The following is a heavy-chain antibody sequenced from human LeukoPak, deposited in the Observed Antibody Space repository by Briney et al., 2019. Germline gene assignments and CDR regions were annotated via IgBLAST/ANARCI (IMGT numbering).Heavy chain of an antibody. Sequence: PGGSLRLSCAASGFTVSDNYMTWVRQAPGKGLEWVSVIYSGGSTYYADSVKGRFTISSDNSKNTLYLQMNSLRAEDTAVYYCAREYSSGWYLGYWGQGTLATVSS. CDR2: IYSGGST. J-gene: IGHJ4*02. CDR3: AREYSSGWYLGY. V-gene: IGHV3-66*01. D-gene: IGHD6-19*01. CDR1: GFTVSDNY.